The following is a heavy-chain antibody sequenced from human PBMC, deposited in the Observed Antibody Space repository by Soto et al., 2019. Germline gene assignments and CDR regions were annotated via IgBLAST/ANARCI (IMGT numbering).Heavy chain of an antibody. CDR3: ARSETDFWSGYFDY. CDR2: IYHSGST. V-gene: IGHV4-4*02. J-gene: IGHJ4*02. D-gene: IGHD3-3*01. CDR1: GGSISSSNW. Sequence: SETLSLTCAVSGGSISSSNWWSWVRQPPGKGLEWIGEIYHSGSTNYNPSLKSRVTISVDKSKNQFSLKLSSVTAADTAVYYCARSETDFWSGYFDYWGQGTLVTVSS.